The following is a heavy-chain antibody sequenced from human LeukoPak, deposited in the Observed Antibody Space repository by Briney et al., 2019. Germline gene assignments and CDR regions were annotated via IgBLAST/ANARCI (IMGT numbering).Heavy chain of an antibody. Sequence: GRSLRLSCAASGFTFSSYAMHWVRQAPGKGLEWVAVISYDGSNKYYADSVKGRFTISRDNSKNTLYLQMNSLRAEDTAVYYCAKETQKYCSSTSCYGGFDYWGQGTLVTVSS. V-gene: IGHV3-30-3*01. J-gene: IGHJ4*02. CDR3: AKETQKYCSSTSCYGGFDY. CDR2: ISYDGSNK. CDR1: GFTFSSYA. D-gene: IGHD2-2*01.